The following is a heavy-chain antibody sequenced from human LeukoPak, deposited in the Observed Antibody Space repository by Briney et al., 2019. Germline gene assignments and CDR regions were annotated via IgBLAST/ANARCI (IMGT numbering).Heavy chain of an antibody. J-gene: IGHJ4*02. CDR2: IRSSSSYI. CDR3: ARDWGYCSSTSCYDLNFDY. CDR1: GFTFSSYS. Sequence: GGSLRLSCAASGFTFSSYSMNWVRQAPGKGLEWVSSIRSSSSYIYYADSVKGRFTISRDNAKNSLYLQMNSLRAEDTAVYYCARDWGYCSSTSCYDLNFDYWGQGTLVTVSS. D-gene: IGHD2-2*01. V-gene: IGHV3-21*01.